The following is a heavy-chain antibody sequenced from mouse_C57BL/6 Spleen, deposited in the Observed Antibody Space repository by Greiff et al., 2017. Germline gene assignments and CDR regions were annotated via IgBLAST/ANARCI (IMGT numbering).Heavy chain of an antibody. J-gene: IGHJ2*01. CDR3: ARSGYGSSAGYFDY. CDR1: GYTFTDYY. CDR2: IYPGSGST. V-gene: IGHV1-76*01. Sequence: QVQLQQSGAELVRPGASVKLSCKASGYTFTDYYINWVKQRPGQGLEWIARIYPGSGSTYYNEKFKGKATLTAEKSSSTAYMQLSSLTSEDSAVYFCARSGYGSSAGYFDYWGQGTTLTVSS. D-gene: IGHD1-1*01.